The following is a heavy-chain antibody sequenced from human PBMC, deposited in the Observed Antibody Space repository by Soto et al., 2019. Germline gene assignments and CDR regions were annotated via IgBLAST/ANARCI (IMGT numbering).Heavy chain of an antibody. CDR2: ITPISGET. CDR1: GYSFTSYD. V-gene: IGHV1-8*01. Sequence: QVQLVQSGAEVKKPGASVKVSCKASGYSFTSYDINWVRQASGQGLEWLGWITPISGETGYAQKFQGRVSMTRDTSTSTAYVELSSLTYEDSAIYYCARNKWNTGDFDYWGHGTLVTVSS. D-gene: IGHD1-20*01. CDR3: ARNKWNTGDFDY. J-gene: IGHJ4*01.